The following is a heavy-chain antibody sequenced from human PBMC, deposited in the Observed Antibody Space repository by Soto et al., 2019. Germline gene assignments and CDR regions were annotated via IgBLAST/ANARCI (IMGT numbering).Heavy chain of an antibody. V-gene: IGHV1-69*01. CDR3: ARAAQPRYDWNDLGNWFDP. CDR2: IIPFFGTT. J-gene: IGHJ5*02. D-gene: IGHD1-1*01. Sequence: QVQLVQSGAEVKKPGSSVKVSCKASGGTFSSYGVSWVRQAPGHGLEWMGGIIPFFGTTNYAQKFQGRLTITADESTRTAYMELNRHIPADTAVYFCARAAQPRYDWNDLGNWFDPWGQGTLVTVSS. CDR1: GGTFSSYG.